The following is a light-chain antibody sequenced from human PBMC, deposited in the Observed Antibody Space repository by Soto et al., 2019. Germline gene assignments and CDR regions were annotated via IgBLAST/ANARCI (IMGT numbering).Light chain of an antibody. CDR1: QSLLYSSNNKNY. Sequence: DVLMTQSPDSLAVSLGERATINCKSSQSLLYSSNNKNYLAWYQQKPGQAPQLLIYWASARESGVPDRFSGSGSGTDFTLTISSLQAEDVAVYYCQQYYTTPVTFGQGTRLEMK. J-gene: IGKJ5*01. CDR3: QQYYTTPVT. V-gene: IGKV4-1*01. CDR2: WAS.